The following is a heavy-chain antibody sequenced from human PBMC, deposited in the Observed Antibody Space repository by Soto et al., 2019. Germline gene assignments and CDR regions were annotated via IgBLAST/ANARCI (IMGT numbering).Heavy chain of an antibody. V-gene: IGHV1-18*01. CDR2: ISGYNAHI. Sequence: LEQSGGEVKKPGDSVKVSCKASDYTFTSYGVSWVRQASGQGPGWLGWISGYNAHIKYARKFQGRDTMTRDTSTNTGYVEHRGLSSDVAAVYYCARNLIFDPAAPFDYWGPETRITVST. D-gene: IGHD3-3*02. CDR3: ARNLIFDPAAPFDY. J-gene: IGHJ4*02. CDR1: DYTFTSYG.